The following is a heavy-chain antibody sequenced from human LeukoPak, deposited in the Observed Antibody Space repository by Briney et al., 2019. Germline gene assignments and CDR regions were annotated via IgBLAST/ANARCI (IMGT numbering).Heavy chain of an antibody. CDR3: AKKARIQLFTYYYMDV. Sequence: AGGSLRLSCTVSGFTVSSNSMSWVRQAPGKGLEWVSFIYSDNTHYSDSVKGRFTISRDNSKNTLYLQMNSLRAEDTPVYYCAKKARIQLFTYYYMDVWGKGTTVTVSS. CDR2: IYSDNT. D-gene: IGHD5-18*01. J-gene: IGHJ6*03. V-gene: IGHV3-53*01. CDR1: GFTVSSNS.